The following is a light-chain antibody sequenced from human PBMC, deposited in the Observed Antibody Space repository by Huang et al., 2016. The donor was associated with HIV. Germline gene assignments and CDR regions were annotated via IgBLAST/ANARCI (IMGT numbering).Light chain of an antibody. Sequence: DIQMTQSPSSLSASVGDRVTITCQASQDINNYLNWYQQKPGRAPKLLIFGDFFLDTGVPSRCSGSGCGTDFTFTISSLQPEDVATDYCQHYNGYPLTFGQGTR. V-gene: IGKV1-33*01. CDR3: QHYNGYPLT. CDR1: QDINNY. CDR2: GDF. J-gene: IGKJ5*01.